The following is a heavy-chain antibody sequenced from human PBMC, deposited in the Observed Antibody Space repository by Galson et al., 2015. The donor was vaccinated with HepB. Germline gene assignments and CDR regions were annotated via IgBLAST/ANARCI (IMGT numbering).Heavy chain of an antibody. J-gene: IGHJ5*02. CDR2: IDPSDSYT. CDR1: GYSFTSYW. D-gene: IGHD5-12*01. Sequence: QSGAEVKKPGESLRISCTGSGYSFTSYWISWVRQMPGKGLEWMGRIDPSDSYTNYSPSFQGHVTISADKSISTAYLQWSSLKASDTAMYYCARQAVDIVATIENNWFDPWGQGTLVTVSS. V-gene: IGHV5-10-1*01. CDR3: ARQAVDIVATIENNWFDP.